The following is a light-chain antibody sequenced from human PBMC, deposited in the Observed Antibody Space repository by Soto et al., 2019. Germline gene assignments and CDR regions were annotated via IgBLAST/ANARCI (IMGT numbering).Light chain of an antibody. CDR3: QTWGTGIQV. V-gene: IGLV4-69*02. CDR1: SGHSSYA. Sequence: QPLLTQSPSASASLGASVKLTCTLSSGHSSYAIAWHQQQPEKGPRYLMKLNSDGSHDKGDGIPDRFSGSRSGAERYLTISSLQSEDEADYYCQTWGTGIQVFGGGTKLTVL. CDR2: LNSDGSH. J-gene: IGLJ3*02.